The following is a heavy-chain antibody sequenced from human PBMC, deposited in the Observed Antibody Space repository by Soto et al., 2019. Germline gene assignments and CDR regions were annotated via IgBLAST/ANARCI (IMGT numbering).Heavy chain of an antibody. Sequence: PSETLSLTCTVSGGSISSSSYYWGWIRQPPGKGLEWIGSIYYSGSTYYNPSLKSRVTISVDTSKNQFSLKLSSVTAADTAVHYCARRYSSGYTNWFDPWGQGTLVTVSS. CDR2: IYYSGST. D-gene: IGHD6-19*01. CDR1: GGSISSSSYY. V-gene: IGHV4-39*01. CDR3: ARRYSSGYTNWFDP. J-gene: IGHJ5*02.